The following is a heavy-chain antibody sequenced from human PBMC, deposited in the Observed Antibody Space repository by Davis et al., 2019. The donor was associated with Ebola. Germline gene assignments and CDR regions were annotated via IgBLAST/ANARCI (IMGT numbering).Heavy chain of an antibody. CDR1: GGSFSGYY. V-gene: IGHV4-34*01. CDR2: INHSGST. D-gene: IGHD5-18*01. Sequence: MPSETLSLTCAVYGGSFSGYYWSWIRQPPGKGLEWIGEINHSGSTNYNPSLKSRVTISVDTSKTQFSLKLSSVTAADTAVYYCARGRRYSYGPPRYWGQGTLVTVSS. CDR3: ARGRRYSYGPPRY. J-gene: IGHJ4*02.